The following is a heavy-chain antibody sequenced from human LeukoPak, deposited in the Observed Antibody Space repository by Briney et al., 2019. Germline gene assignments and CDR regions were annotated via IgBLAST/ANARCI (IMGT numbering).Heavy chain of an antibody. V-gene: IGHV3-30*04. CDR1: GFTFSSYA. Sequence: PGRSLRLSCAASGFTFSSYAMHWVRQAPGKGLEWVAVISYDGSNKYYADSVKGRFTISRDNSKNTLYLQMNSLRAEDTAVYYCARDSQPYGDYYFDYWGQGTLVTVSS. J-gene: IGHJ4*02. CDR3: ARDSQPYGDYYFDY. D-gene: IGHD4-17*01. CDR2: ISYDGSNK.